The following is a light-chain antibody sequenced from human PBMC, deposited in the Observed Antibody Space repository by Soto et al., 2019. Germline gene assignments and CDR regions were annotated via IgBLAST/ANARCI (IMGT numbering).Light chain of an antibody. CDR1: QSVASSH. Sequence: EIVLTQSPGTLSLSPGERATLSCRASQSVASSHLAWYRQKPGQAPRLLISDASNRATGIPARFSGSGSGTDFTLTISSLEPEDFAVYYCHQRQYWPPITFGQGTRLEI. V-gene: IGKV3-11*01. J-gene: IGKJ5*01. CDR3: HQRQYWPPIT. CDR2: DAS.